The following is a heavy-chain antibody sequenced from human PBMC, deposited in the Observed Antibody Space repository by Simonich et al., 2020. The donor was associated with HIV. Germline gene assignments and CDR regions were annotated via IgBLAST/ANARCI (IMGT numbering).Heavy chain of an antibody. D-gene: IGHD2-15*01. CDR3: ARDMLAATPGVDY. J-gene: IGHJ4*02. CDR2: RKQSGSEK. V-gene: IGHV3-7*01. Sequence: EVQLVESGGGLVQPGGSLRLSCAVSGFTFNSYWMSWVRQAPGEVWEWWANRKQSGSEKYHTDSVKGRFTISRENAKNSLYLQMNSLRAEDTAVYYCARDMLAATPGVDYWGQGTLVTVSS. CDR1: GFTFNSYW.